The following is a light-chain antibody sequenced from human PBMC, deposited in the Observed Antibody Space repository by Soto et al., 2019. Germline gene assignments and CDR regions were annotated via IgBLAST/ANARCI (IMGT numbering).Light chain of an antibody. V-gene: IGKV1-33*01. CDR3: QHYDDLVT. CDR1: QDIRNH. J-gene: IGKJ4*01. CDR2: DVS. Sequence: DIQMTQSPSSLSASAGDRVIITCQASQDIRNHLNWYQQKPGKAPKLLIYDVSNLATGVPPKFSGGDSGTDFTLTISSLQPEDIATYYCQHYDDLVTFGGGTKVEIK.